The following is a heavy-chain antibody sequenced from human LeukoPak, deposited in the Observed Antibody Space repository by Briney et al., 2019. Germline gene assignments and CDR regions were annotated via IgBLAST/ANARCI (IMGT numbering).Heavy chain of an antibody. D-gene: IGHD3-22*01. CDR2: IHHSGST. V-gene: IGHV4-59*01. CDR1: GGSIGNYY. CDR3: ARDTYYDSSGYHEDYFDS. J-gene: IGHJ4*02. Sequence: SETLSLSCTVSGGSIGNYYWSWIRQPPGKGLEWIGYIHHSGSTNSNPSLKSRVTISVDTSKNQFSLRLSSVTAADTAVYYCARDTYYDSSGYHEDYFDSWGQGTLVTVSS.